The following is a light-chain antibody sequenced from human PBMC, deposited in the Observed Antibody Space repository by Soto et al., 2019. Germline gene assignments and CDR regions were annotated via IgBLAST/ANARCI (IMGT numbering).Light chain of an antibody. J-gene: IGKJ1*01. Sequence: EIVRTQSPATLSVSPGERATLSCRASQSVSTSLAWYQQKPGQAPRLLISGASNRATGVPARFSGSGSETEFTLTISSLQSEDFAVYYCQQYNNWWTFGQGTKVEIK. V-gene: IGKV3-15*01. CDR2: GAS. CDR1: QSVSTS. CDR3: QQYNNWWT.